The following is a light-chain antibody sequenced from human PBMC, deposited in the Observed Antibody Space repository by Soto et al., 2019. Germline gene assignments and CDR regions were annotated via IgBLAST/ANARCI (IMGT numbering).Light chain of an antibody. CDR1: QSVNSNY. CDR2: GAS. CDR3: QQYDSTPPT. Sequence: EIVLTQSPGTLSLSPGERATLSCRASQSVNSNYLAWYQRKPGQAPRLLIYGASNRATDIPYRFSASGSGTDFTLNITRREAEDFAVYYGQQYDSTPPTFGQGTKVEVK. J-gene: IGKJ1*01. V-gene: IGKV3-20*01.